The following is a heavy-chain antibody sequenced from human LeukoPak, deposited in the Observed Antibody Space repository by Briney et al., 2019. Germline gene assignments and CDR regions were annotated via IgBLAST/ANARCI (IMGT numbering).Heavy chain of an antibody. CDR2: ISDEGQST. CDR1: GFTFNIYA. J-gene: IGHJ4*02. D-gene: IGHD6-19*01. CDR3: ARVDSTGWDDAFDY. Sequence: PGGSLGLSCVASGFTFNIYAMHWVRQAPGKGLEYVSAISDEGQSTYYASPVKGRFTISRDNSKNTLYLQMASLRVEDTAVYFCARVDSTGWDDAFDYWGQGTLVTVSS. V-gene: IGHV3-64*01.